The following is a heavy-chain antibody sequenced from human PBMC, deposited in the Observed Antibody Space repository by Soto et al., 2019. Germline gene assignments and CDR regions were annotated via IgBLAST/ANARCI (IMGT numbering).Heavy chain of an antibody. D-gene: IGHD3-10*01. CDR3: ARVRGSLWFGEAYYYGMDV. CDR2: IIPIFGTA. V-gene: IGHV1-69*13. CDR1: GGTFSSYA. J-gene: IGHJ6*02. Sequence: GASVKVSCKASGGTFSSYAISWVRQAPGQGLEWMGGIIPIFGTANYAQKFQGRVTITADESTSTAYMELSSLRSEDTAVYYCARVRGSLWFGEAYYYGMDVWGQGTTVTVSS.